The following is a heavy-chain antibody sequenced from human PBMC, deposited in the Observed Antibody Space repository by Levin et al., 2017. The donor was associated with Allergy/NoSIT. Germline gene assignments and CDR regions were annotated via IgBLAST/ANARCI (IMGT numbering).Heavy chain of an antibody. J-gene: IGHJ3*02. CDR2: ISHDEHGK. CDR3: AKSNDDSGRYCQAFDI. D-gene: IGHD3-10*01. CDR1: GFGFGGYA. V-gene: IGHV3-30-3*02. Sequence: RPGGSLRLSCAASGFGFGGYAMNWVRQAPGKGLEAVAVISHDEHGKYYADSVKGRFTISRDNSKSTLHLQMTSLTAEDTAVYYCAKSNDDSGRYCQAFDIWGQGTMATVTS.